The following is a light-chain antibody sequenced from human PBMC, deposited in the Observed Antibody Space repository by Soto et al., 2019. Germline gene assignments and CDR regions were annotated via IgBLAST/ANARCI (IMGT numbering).Light chain of an antibody. CDR3: SSYTSSSTLYV. J-gene: IGLJ1*01. Sequence: QSALTQPASVSGSPGQSITISCAGTSSDIGGYNYVSWYQQHPGKAPKVMIYEVSNRPSGVSNRLSGSKSGNTASLTISGLQAEDEADYYSSSYTSSSTLYVFGTGTKLTVL. CDR2: EVS. V-gene: IGLV2-14*01. CDR1: SSDIGGYNY.